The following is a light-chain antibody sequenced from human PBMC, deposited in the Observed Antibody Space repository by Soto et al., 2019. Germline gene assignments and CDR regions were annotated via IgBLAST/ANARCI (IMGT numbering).Light chain of an antibody. CDR3: QKYNNWPSVT. J-gene: IGKJ1*01. CDR1: QSVSSN. CDR2: GAS. Sequence: EIVMTQSPATLCVSPGERATLSCRASQSVSSNLAWYQQKPGQAPRLLIYGASTRATGIPARFSGSGSGTEFTLTISRLQSEDFAVYFCQKYNNWPSVTFGQGTKVDIK. V-gene: IGKV3-15*01.